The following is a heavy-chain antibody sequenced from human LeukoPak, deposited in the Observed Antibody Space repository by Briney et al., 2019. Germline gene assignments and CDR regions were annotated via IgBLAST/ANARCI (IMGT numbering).Heavy chain of an antibody. CDR1: GYTFSGYY. CDR2: IKPNSGDT. J-gene: IGHJ4*02. D-gene: IGHD6-19*01. Sequence: ASVKVSCKASGYTFSGYYLHWVRQAPGQGLEWMGWIKPNSGDTNHTQNFQGRVTMTRDTSISTAYMELSRRRSDDTAVYYCATPARRGSGWYLDYWGQGTLVTVPS. CDR3: ATPARRGSGWYLDY. V-gene: IGHV1-2*02.